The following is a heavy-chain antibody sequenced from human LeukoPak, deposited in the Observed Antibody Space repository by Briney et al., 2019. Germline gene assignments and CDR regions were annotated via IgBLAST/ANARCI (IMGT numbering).Heavy chain of an antibody. J-gene: IGHJ3*02. V-gene: IGHV3-30-3*01. Sequence: GGSLRLSCAASGFTFSSYAMHWVRQAPGKGLEWVAVISYDGSNKYYADSVKGRFTISRDNSKNTLYLQMNSLRAEDTAVYYCARDSGDSSGSDAFDIWGQGTMVTVSS. CDR2: ISYDGSNK. CDR1: GFTFSSYA. D-gene: IGHD3-22*01. CDR3: ARDSGDSSGSDAFDI.